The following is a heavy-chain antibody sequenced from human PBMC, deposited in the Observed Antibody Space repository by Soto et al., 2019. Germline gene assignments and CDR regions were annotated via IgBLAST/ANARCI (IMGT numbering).Heavy chain of an antibody. CDR2: ISSGSSSI. V-gene: IGHV3-48*01. D-gene: IGHD2-15*01. CDR1: GFTFSSYS. CDR3: AVAGPVPDY. J-gene: IGHJ4*02. Sequence: EVRLVESGGGLVQPGGSLRLSCAASGFTFSSYSMNWVRQAPGKGLEWISYISSGSSSIYYADSVKCRFTISRDNAKNSLYLQMNSLSAEETAVYYCAVAGPVPDYWGQGTLVTVSS.